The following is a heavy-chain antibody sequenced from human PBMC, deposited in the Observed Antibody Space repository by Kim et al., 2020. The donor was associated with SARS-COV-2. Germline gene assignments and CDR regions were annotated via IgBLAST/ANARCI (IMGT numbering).Heavy chain of an antibody. Sequence: GGSLRLSCAASGFTFSSYSMNWVRQAPGKGLEWVSSISSSSSYIYYADSVKGRFTISRDNDKNSLYLQMNSLRAEDTAVYYCAREVDYYDSSGYPQDHFDYWGQGTLVTVSS. J-gene: IGHJ4*02. CDR1: GFTFSSYS. CDR3: AREVDYYDSSGYPQDHFDY. CDR2: ISSSSSYI. D-gene: IGHD3-22*01. V-gene: IGHV3-21*01.